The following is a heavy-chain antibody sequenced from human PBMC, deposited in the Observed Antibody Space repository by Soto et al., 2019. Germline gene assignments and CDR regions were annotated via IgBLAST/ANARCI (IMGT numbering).Heavy chain of an antibody. Sequence: GGSLRLSCAVSGFTFSSYGMSWVRQAPGKGLEWVSGISDNGVITNYADSVKGRFTISKDNSRSTGYLQMNSLRVEDTAVYFCAKVGRTWYGFDSWGQGTLVTVSS. CDR3: AKVGRTWYGFDS. D-gene: IGHD6-13*01. V-gene: IGHV3-23*01. CDR1: GFTFSSYG. J-gene: IGHJ4*02. CDR2: ISDNGVIT.